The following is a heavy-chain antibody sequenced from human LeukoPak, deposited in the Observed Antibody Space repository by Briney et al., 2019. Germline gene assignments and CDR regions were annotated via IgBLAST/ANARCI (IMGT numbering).Heavy chain of an antibody. CDR3: ARAEYCSGGSCYALDY. Sequence: SETLSLTCTVSGGSISSSSYYWGWIRQPPGKGLEWIGSIYYSGSTYYNPSLKSRVTISVDTSKNQFSLKLSSVTAADTAVYYCARAEYCSGGSCYALDYWGQGTLVTVSS. V-gene: IGHV4-39*07. J-gene: IGHJ4*02. CDR1: GGSISSSSYY. CDR2: IYYSGST. D-gene: IGHD2-15*01.